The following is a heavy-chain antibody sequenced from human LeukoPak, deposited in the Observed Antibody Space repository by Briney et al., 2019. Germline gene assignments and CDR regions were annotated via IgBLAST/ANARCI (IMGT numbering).Heavy chain of an antibody. CDR2: IYYSGST. CDR1: GGSISSYY. CDR3: ARETRSGGSLLRGNWFDP. D-gene: IGHD2-15*01. V-gene: IGHV4-59*12. J-gene: IGHJ5*02. Sequence: SETLSLTCTVSGGSISSYYWSWIRQPPGKGLEWLGYIYYSGSTNYNPSLKSRVTISVDTSKNQFSLKLSSVTAADTAVYYCARETRSGGSLLRGNWFDPWGQGTLVTVSS.